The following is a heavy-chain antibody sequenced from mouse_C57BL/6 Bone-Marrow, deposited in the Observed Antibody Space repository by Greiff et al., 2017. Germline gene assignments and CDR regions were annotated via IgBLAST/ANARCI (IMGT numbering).Heavy chain of an antibody. J-gene: IGHJ2*01. Sequence: VQLQQSGAELVKPGASVKMSCKASGYTFTSYWLTWVKQRPGQGLEWIGDIYPTSGRTNYNEKFKSKAILTVDTSSNTAYMQLSSLTSEDSAVFYCARSGPLGRSFDYWGQGTTLTGSS. CDR3: ARSGPLGRSFDY. V-gene: IGHV1-55*01. CDR1: GYTFTSYW. CDR2: IYPTSGRT. D-gene: IGHD4-1*01.